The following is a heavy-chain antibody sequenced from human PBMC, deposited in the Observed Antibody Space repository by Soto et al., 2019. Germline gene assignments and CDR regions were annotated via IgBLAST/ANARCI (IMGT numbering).Heavy chain of an antibody. D-gene: IGHD6-19*01. CDR1: GFSFINAW. CDR3: LTASGWEGGSGAFDI. Sequence: EVQLVESGGGVVKPGGSLRLSCAASGFSFINAWMTWVRQAPGRGLEWVGRIKTKSYGETTEYAAPVKGRFIISRDDLKNTRYLQMNSLQTEDTAVYYCLTASGWEGGSGAFDIWGQGTMVTVSS. V-gene: IGHV3-15*01. CDR2: IKTKSYGETT. J-gene: IGHJ3*02.